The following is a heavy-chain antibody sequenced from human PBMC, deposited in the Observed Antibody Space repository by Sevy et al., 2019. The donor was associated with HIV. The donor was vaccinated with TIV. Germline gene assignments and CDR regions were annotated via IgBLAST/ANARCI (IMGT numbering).Heavy chain of an antibody. CDR3: ARDPLRSTDAFDI. V-gene: IGHV3-33*01. CDR2: IWYDGSNK. D-gene: IGHD3-10*01. CDR1: GFTFSSYG. Sequence: GGSLRLSCAASGFTFSSYGMHWVRQAPGKGLEWVAVIWYDGSNKYYADSVKGRLTISRDNSKNTLYLQMNSLRAEDTAVYYCARDPLRSTDAFDIWGQGTMVTVSS. J-gene: IGHJ3*02.